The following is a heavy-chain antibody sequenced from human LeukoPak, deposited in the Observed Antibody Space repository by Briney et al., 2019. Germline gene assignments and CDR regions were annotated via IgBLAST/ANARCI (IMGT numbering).Heavy chain of an antibody. V-gene: IGHV3-33*01. CDR3: ARESSGRYFDY. CDR2: IWYDGSNK. CDR1: GFIFSNYG. D-gene: IGHD6-19*01. J-gene: IGHJ4*02. Sequence: PGGSLRLSCAASGFIFSNYGMHWVRQAPGKGLEWVAVIWYDGSNKYYADSVKGRFTISRDNSKNTLYLEMNSLSAEGTAVYYCARESSGRYFDYWGQGTLVTVSS.